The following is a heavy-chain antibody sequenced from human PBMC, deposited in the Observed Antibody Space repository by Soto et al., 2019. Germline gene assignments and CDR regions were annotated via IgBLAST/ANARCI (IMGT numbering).Heavy chain of an antibody. V-gene: IGHV4-39*01. Sequence: SETLSLTCTVTGDSISSRSYYWGWIRQPPGKGLEWIGSIYYSGSTYNNPSLRSRVSMSIDTSKDQFSLKLKSVTAADTALYFCARQRTSVVTQAYFDVWGPGXLVTV. CDR1: GDSISSRSYY. CDR3: ARQRTSVVTQAYFDV. J-gene: IGHJ4*02. CDR2: IYYSGST. D-gene: IGHD2-21*02.